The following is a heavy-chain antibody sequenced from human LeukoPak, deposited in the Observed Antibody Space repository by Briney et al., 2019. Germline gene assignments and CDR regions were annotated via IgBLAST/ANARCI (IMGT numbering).Heavy chain of an antibody. CDR3: AREGWSFDY. CDR2: ITSSSSYI. Sequence: GGPLRLSCAASGFTFSSYSVNWVRQAPEKGLEWVSSITSSSSYIYYADSVKRRFTISRDNAKNSLYLQMNSLRAEDTAVYYCAREGWSFDYWGQGTLVTVSS. D-gene: IGHD2-15*01. J-gene: IGHJ4*02. V-gene: IGHV3-21*01. CDR1: GFTFSSYS.